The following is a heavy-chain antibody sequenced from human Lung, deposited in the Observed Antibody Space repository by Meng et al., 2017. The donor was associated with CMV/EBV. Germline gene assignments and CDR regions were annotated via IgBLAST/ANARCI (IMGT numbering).Heavy chain of an antibody. Sequence: GGSISSSSYYWGWIRPPPGKGLEWVGSIDYSGSTYYNPSLKSRVTISEDPSKDQVSLKLSSVTAADTAVYYCSRAVPYRYSGSYVDYWGQGTLVTVSS. CDR2: IDYSGST. D-gene: IGHD1-26*01. J-gene: IGHJ4*02. V-gene: IGHV4-39*07. CDR1: GGSISSSSYY. CDR3: SRAVPYRYSGSYVDY.